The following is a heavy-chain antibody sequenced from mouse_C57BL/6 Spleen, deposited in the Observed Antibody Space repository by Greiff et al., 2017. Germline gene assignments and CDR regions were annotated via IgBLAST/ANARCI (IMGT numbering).Heavy chain of an antibody. D-gene: IGHD5-2*01. CDR2: INPNTGGT. CDR3: ARNTFFYAMDY. Sequence: EVQLQQSGPELVKPGASVKISCKASGYTFTDYYMNWVKQSHGKSLEWIGDINPNTGGTSYNQKFKGKATLTVDQSSSTAYMELRSLTSEDSAVYYCARNTFFYAMDYWGQGTSVTVSS. V-gene: IGHV1-26*01. CDR1: GYTFTDYY. J-gene: IGHJ4*01.